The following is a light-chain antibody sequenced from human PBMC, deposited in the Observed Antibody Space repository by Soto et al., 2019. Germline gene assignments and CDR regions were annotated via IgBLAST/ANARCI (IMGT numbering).Light chain of an antibody. CDR2: EGS. CDR1: SSDVGSYNL. CDR3: GSYTITTTLFV. J-gene: IGLJ2*01. Sequence: QSALTQPASVSGSPGQSITISCTGTSSDVGSYNLVSWYQQHPGKAPKLMIYEGSKRPSGVSNRFSGSKSGNTASLTISELQAEDEAEYYCGSYTITTTLFVFGGGTKLTVL. V-gene: IGLV2-14*02.